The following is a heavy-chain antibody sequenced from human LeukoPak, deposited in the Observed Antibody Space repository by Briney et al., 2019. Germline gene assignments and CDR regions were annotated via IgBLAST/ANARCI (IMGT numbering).Heavy chain of an antibody. CDR2: INPNSGGT. CDR1: GYTFTDYY. Sequence: GASVKVSCKASGYTFTDYYMNWVRQAPGQGLEWMGWINPNSGGTNYAQKFQGRVTMTRDTSITIAYVELSSLRSDDTAMYYCTRALGSDYWGQGTLVTVSS. V-gene: IGHV1-2*02. D-gene: IGHD1-26*01. CDR3: TRALGSDY. J-gene: IGHJ4*02.